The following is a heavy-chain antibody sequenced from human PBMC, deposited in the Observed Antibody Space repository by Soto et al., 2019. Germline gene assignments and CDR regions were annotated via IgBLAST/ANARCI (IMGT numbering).Heavy chain of an antibody. CDR2: IDWNADTI. V-gene: IGHV3-9*01. CDR3: XXXXXXXXXXXXXV. CDR1: GFTFNDYA. J-gene: IGHJ6*02. Sequence: EVKLVESGGGLVQPGRSLRLSCAASGFTFNDYAMHWVRQVPGKGLEWVSSIDWNADTIDYADSVKGRFTISRDNXXXXXXXXXXXXXXXXXXXXXXXXXXXXXXXXXXXVWGQGTTVTVSS.